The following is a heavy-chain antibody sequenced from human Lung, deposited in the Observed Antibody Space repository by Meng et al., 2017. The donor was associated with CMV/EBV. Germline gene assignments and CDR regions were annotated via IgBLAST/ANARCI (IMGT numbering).Heavy chain of an antibody. Sequence: SXTXSLXCTVSGCSIISRSYYXGWIRQPPGKGLEWFGSIYYSGSTYYNPPLKSRVTISVDTAKNQFSLKLSSVSAADTAVYYCARANGYCSSTSCYTTFYYYYGMDVWXQGTXVTVSS. J-gene: IGHJ6*02. CDR1: GCSIISRSYY. V-gene: IGHV4-39*07. CDR3: ARANGYCSSTSCYTTFYYYYGMDV. CDR2: IYYSGST. D-gene: IGHD2-2*02.